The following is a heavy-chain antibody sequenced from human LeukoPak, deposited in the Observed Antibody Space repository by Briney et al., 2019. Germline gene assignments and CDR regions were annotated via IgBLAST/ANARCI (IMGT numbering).Heavy chain of an antibody. D-gene: IGHD3-22*01. J-gene: IGHJ5*02. CDR3: ARGSVTMIVVVDHPRVGWFDP. CDR2: MNPNSGNT. CDR1: GYTFTSYD. V-gene: IGHV1-8*01. Sequence: PVASVKVSCKAPGYTFTSYDINWVRQATGQGLEWMGWMNPNSGNTGYAQKFQGRVTMTRNTSISTAYMELSSLRSDDTAVYYCARGSVTMIVVVDHPRVGWFDPWGQGTLVTVSS.